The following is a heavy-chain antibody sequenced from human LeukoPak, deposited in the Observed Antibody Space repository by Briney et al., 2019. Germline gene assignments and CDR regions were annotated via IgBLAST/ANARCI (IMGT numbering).Heavy chain of an antibody. Sequence: RGSLRLSCAASGFTFSSYEMNWVRQAPGKGLEWVSYISSSGSTIYYADSVKGRFTISRDNAKNSLYLQMNSLRAEDTAVYYCARDPEGYRYWGQGTLVTVSS. J-gene: IGHJ4*02. CDR1: GFTFSSYE. D-gene: IGHD5-18*01. V-gene: IGHV3-48*03. CDR2: ISSSGSTI. CDR3: ARDPEGYRY.